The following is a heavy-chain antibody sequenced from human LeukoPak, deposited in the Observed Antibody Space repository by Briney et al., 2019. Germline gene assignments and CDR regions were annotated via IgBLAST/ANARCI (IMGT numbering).Heavy chain of an antibody. CDR3: AKDIGAAPDDFWSGFDY. D-gene: IGHD3-3*01. CDR1: GFTFSSYG. Sequence: GGSLRLSCEASGFTFSSYGMHWVRQAPGKGLEWVAFIRYDGSNKYYADSVTGRFTISRDNSKNTLYLQMNSLRAEDTAVYNCAKDIGAAPDDFWSGFDYWGQGTLVTVSS. CDR2: IRYDGSNK. V-gene: IGHV3-30*02. J-gene: IGHJ4*02.